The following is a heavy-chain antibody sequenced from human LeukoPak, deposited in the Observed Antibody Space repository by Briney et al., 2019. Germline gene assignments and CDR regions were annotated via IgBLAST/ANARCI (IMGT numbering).Heavy chain of an antibody. CDR3: ARHAYDYVWGSYRQYYFDY. Sequence: SETLSLTCTVSGGSISSSSYYWGWIRQPPGKGLEWIGSIYYSGSTYYNPSLKKRVTISVDTSKNQFSLQLRSVTAADTAVYYCARHAYDYVWGSYRQYYFDYWGQGTLVTVSS. D-gene: IGHD3-16*02. J-gene: IGHJ4*02. CDR2: IYYSGST. V-gene: IGHV4-39*01. CDR1: GGSISSSSYY.